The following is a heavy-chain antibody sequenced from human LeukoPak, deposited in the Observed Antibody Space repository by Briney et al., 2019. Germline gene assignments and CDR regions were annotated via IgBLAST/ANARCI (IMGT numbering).Heavy chain of an antibody. Sequence: GGSLRLSCAASGFTFSSYVMHWVRQAPGKGLEWVAVIWYDGSNKYYADSVKGRFTISRDNSKNTLYLQMNSLRAEDTAVYYCAKDPSSSNYGLDYWGQGTLVTVSS. CDR3: AKDPSSSNYGLDY. D-gene: IGHD4-11*01. CDR2: IWYDGSNK. CDR1: GFTFSSYV. J-gene: IGHJ4*02. V-gene: IGHV3-33*06.